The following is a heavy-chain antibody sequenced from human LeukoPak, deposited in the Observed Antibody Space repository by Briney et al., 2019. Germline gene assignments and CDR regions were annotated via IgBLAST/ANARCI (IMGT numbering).Heavy chain of an antibody. V-gene: IGHV3-74*01. CDR2: INSDGSST. CDR3: ARDHSSSGMDV. Sequence: GGSLRLSCAASGFTFSSYWMHWVRQAPGKGLVWVSRINSDGSSTSYADSVKGRFTISRDNAKNSLYLQMNSLRAEDTAVYYCARDHSSSGMDVWGQGTTVTVSS. CDR1: GFTFSSYW. J-gene: IGHJ6*02.